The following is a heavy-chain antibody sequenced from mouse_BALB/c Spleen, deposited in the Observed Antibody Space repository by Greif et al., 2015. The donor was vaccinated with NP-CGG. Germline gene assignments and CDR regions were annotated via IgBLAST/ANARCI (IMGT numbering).Heavy chain of an antibody. J-gene: IGHJ3*01. CDR3: ARRLLRSSPGSWFAY. CDR1: GYTFTSYD. CDR2: IFPGDGST. Sequence: QVQLQQSGAELVKPGASVKLSCKASGYTFTSYDINWVRQRPEQGLEWIGWIFPGDGSTKYNEKFKGKATLTTDKSSSTAYMQLSRLTSEDSAVYFCARRLLRSSPGSWFAYWGQGTLVTVSA. D-gene: IGHD1-1*01. V-gene: IGHV1S56*01.